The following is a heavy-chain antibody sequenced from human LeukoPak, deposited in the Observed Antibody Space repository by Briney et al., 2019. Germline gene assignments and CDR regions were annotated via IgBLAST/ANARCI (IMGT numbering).Heavy chain of an antibody. J-gene: IGHJ4*02. Sequence: ASVKVSCKASGYTFTSYYMHWLRQAPGQGLEWMGIINPSGGSTSYAQKFQGRVTMTRDTSTSTVYMELSSLRSEDTAVYYCARLGYYDSSGYWPYFDYWGQGTLVTVSS. CDR2: INPSGGST. CDR1: GYTFTSYY. D-gene: IGHD3-22*01. V-gene: IGHV1-46*01. CDR3: ARLGYYDSSGYWPYFDY.